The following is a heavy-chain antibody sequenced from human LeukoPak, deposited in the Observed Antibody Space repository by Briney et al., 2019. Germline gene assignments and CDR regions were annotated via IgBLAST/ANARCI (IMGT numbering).Heavy chain of an antibody. CDR2: FDPGDGET. D-gene: IGHD1-26*01. CDR1: GYTLTELS. Sequence: ASVKVSCKVSGYTLTELSMHWVRQAPGKGLEWMGGFDPGDGETIYAQKFQGRVTMTEDTSTDTAYMELSSLRSEDTAVYYCAISEAGRGAFDIWGQGTMVTVSS. V-gene: IGHV1-24*01. J-gene: IGHJ3*02. CDR3: AISEAGRGAFDI.